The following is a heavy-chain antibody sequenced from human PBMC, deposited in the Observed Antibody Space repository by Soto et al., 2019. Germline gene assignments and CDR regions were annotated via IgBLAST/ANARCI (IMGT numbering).Heavy chain of an antibody. J-gene: IGHJ4*02. Sequence: GPTLVNPKQTLTLTCTFSGFSLSNRGESVGKISKPPGKALEWLALIYWDDDKRYSPSLKRRLTITKDTSKHQVVLTMTNLDPVDTATYYCALTHVRITMVRGAERGYFDYLGQGTLVTVSS. CDR1: GFSLSNRGES. D-gene: IGHD3-10*01. V-gene: IGHV2-5*02. CDR3: ALTHVRITMVRGAERGYFDY. CDR2: IYWDDDK.